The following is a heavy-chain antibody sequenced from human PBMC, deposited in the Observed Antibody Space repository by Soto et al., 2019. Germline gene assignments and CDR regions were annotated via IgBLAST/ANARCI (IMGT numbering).Heavy chain of an antibody. J-gene: IGHJ4*02. CDR1: CVYFSCFY. D-gene: IGHD3-22*01. Sequence: SEPLSLPYTVYCVYFSCFYCSWIRQHPGKGLEWIGEINHSGSTNYNPSLKSRVTISVDTSKTQFSLKLSSVNAADTAVYYCARGLDSSGYYSLDYRGQGTLVNVSS. CDR3: ARGLDSSGYYSLDY. CDR2: INHSGST. V-gene: IGHV4-34*01.